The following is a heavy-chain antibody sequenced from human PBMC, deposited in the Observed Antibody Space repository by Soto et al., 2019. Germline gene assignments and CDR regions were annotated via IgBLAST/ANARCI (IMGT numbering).Heavy chain of an antibody. J-gene: IGHJ5*02. CDR2: IYSGGST. Sequence: EVQLVESGGGLVQPGGSLRLSCAASGFTVSSNYMSWVRQAPGKGLEWVSVIYSGGSTYYADSVKGRFTISRDNSKNTLYLKMNSLRAEDTAVYYCARDRYCRSTSCRINWFDPWGQRTLVTVSS. CDR1: GFTVSSNY. D-gene: IGHD2-2*01. CDR3: ARDRYCRSTSCRINWFDP. V-gene: IGHV3-66*01.